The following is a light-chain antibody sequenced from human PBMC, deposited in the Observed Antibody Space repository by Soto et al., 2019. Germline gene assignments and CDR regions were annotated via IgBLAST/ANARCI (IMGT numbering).Light chain of an antibody. Sequence: EIVMTQSPATLSVSPGERATLSCRASQSLSSDLAWYQQKPGQTPRLLIYGASTRATGIPARFSGSGSGTEFTLTISGLQSEDFALYYCQQYTKWPLTFGGGTKVDIK. V-gene: IGKV3-15*01. CDR3: QQYTKWPLT. CDR1: QSLSSD. J-gene: IGKJ4*01. CDR2: GAS.